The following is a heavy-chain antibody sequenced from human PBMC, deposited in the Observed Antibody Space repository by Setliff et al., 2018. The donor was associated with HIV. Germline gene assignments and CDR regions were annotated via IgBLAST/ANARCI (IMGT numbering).Heavy chain of an antibody. J-gene: IGHJ4*02. CDR3: ARGLRAELSKGYYFDY. V-gene: IGHV1-2*04. CDR1: GYTFTGYY. Sequence: ASVKVSCKASGYTFTGYYMHWVRQAPGQGLEWMGWINPSGGGTNYAQKFQGWVTMTRDTSISTAYMELSRLRSDDTAVYYCARGLRAELSKGYYFDYWGQGTLVTVSS. D-gene: IGHD3-16*02. CDR2: INPSGGGT.